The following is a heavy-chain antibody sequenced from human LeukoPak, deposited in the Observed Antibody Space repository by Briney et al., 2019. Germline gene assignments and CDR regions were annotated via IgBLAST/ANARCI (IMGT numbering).Heavy chain of an antibody. V-gene: IGHV4-34*01. CDR1: GGSFSGYY. CDR3: AREGRYYYDSSGYYPEYFQH. D-gene: IGHD3-22*01. J-gene: IGHJ1*01. Sequence: PSETLSLTCAVYGGSFSGYYWNWIRQPPGKGLEWIGEINHSGSTNYNPSLKSRVTISVDTSKNQFSLKLSSVTAADTAVYYCAREGRYYYDSSGYYPEYFQHWGQGTLVTVSS. CDR2: INHSGST.